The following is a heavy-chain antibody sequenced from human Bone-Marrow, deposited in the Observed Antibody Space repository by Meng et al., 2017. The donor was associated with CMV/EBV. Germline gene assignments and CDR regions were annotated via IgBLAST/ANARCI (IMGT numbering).Heavy chain of an antibody. J-gene: IGHJ4*02. V-gene: IGHV1-8*02. CDR2: MNPNSGNT. CDR3: ARSPSELDY. CDR1: GYTFTGYY. Sequence: ASVKVSCKTSGYTFTGYYIHWVRQAPGQGLEWMGWMNPNSGNTGYAQKFQGRVTMTRNTSISTAYMELSSLRSEDTAVYYCARSPSELDYWGQGTLVTVSS. D-gene: IGHD1-14*01.